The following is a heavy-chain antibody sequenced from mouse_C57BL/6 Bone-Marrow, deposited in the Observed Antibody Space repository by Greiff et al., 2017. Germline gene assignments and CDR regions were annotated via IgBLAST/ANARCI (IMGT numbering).Heavy chain of an antibody. J-gene: IGHJ2*01. CDR1: GYTFTSYW. CDR3: ARGFPYYYGRSDGPPVYFDY. D-gene: IGHD1-1*01. V-gene: IGHV1-53*01. Sequence: QVQLQQPGTELVKPGASVKLSCKASGYTFTSYWMHWVKQRPGQGLEWIGNINPSNGGTNYNEKFKSKATLTVDKSSSTAYMQLSSLTSEDSAVYYCARGFPYYYGRSDGPPVYFDYWGQGTTLTVSS. CDR2: INPSNGGT.